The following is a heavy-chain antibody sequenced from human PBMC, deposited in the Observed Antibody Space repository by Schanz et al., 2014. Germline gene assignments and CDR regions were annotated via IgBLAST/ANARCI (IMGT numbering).Heavy chain of an antibody. Sequence: LQLQESGSGLMKPSQTLSLTCAVSGGSISSGGYSWNWIRQSPGKGLEWIGYIYYSGNTYYNPSLKSRVTISVDKPKKQFSRKVTSMTAADTAVYYCARGHHPHGITVAARGFDPWGQGTLVTVSS. D-gene: IGHD6-19*01. CDR3: ARGHHPHGITVAARGFDP. J-gene: IGHJ5*02. CDR1: GGSISSGGYS. CDR2: IYYSGNT. V-gene: IGHV4-30-2*06.